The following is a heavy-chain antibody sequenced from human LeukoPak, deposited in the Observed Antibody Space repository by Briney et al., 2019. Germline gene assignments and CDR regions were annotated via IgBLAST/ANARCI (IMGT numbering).Heavy chain of an antibody. CDR2: FKTKYNQV. V-gene: IGHV3-23*05. J-gene: IGHJ4*02. Sequence: GGSLRLSCVASGFTFSDYAMNWVRQAPGKGLEWVSTFKTKYNQVYYAESVRGRFTISTDNSKNTVYLQMNSLRAEDTALYYCARSVPDYTRFDYWGQGALVTVSS. CDR1: GFTFSDYA. CDR3: ARSVPDYTRFDY. D-gene: IGHD4-11*01.